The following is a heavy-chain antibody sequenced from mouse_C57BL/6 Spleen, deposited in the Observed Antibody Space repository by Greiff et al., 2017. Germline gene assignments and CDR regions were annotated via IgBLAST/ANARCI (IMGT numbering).Heavy chain of an antibody. V-gene: IGHV1-74*01. J-gene: IGHJ1*03. CDR3: AYYDYDGWYFDV. D-gene: IGHD2-4*01. Sequence: QVQLKQPGAELVKPGASVKVSCKASGYTFTSYWMHWVKQRPGQGLEWIGRIHPSDSDTNYNQKFKGKATLTVDKSSSTAYMQLSSLTSEDSAVYYCAYYDYDGWYFDVWGTGTTVTVSS. CDR2: IHPSDSDT. CDR1: GYTFTSYW.